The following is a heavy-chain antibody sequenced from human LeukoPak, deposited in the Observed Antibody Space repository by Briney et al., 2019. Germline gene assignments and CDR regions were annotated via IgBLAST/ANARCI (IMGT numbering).Heavy chain of an antibody. J-gene: IGHJ4*02. CDR2: ISAYNGNT. D-gene: IGHD2-2*01. V-gene: IGHV1-18*01. Sequence: ASVKVSCKASGYTFTSYGISWLRQAPGQGLEWMGWISAYNGNTNYAQKLQGRVTMTTDTSTSTAYMELRSLRSDDTAVYYCARTDCSSTSCYRGIDYWGQGTLVTVSS. CDR3: ARTDCSSTSCYRGIDY. CDR1: GYTFTSYG.